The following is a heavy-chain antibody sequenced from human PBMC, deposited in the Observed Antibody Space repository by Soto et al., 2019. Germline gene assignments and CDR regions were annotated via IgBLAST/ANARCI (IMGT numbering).Heavy chain of an antibody. J-gene: IGHJ4*02. CDR3: ARYIAASGTYYLDF. Sequence: QVQLEESGPGLAKPSGTLSLTCTVSGGSISSNNWWSWVRQPPGKGLEWIGEIYHSGSTNYNPPLKSRVIISVDTSKIQFSLRLSSVTAADTAVYYCARYIAASGTYYLDFWGQGTLVTVSS. CDR1: GGSISSNNW. V-gene: IGHV4-4*02. CDR2: IYHSGST. D-gene: IGHD6-13*01.